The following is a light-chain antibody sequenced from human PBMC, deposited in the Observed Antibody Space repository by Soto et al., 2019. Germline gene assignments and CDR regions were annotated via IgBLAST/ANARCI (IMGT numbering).Light chain of an antibody. Sequence: QSALTQPASVSGSPGQSITISCTGTSSDIGSGYAYVSWYQQHPGKAPKVIIYEVRHRPSTVSSRFSGSRSGNTASLTISGLQADDEADYFCQTSDSGLSGLIFGTGTKVTVL. CDR2: EVR. CDR3: QTSDSGLSGLI. J-gene: IGLJ1*01. CDR1: SSDIGSGYAY. V-gene: IGLV2-14*01.